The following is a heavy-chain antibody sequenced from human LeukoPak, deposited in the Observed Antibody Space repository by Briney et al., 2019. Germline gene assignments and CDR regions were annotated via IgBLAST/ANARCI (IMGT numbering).Heavy chain of an antibody. CDR2: INPNSGGT. CDR3: ARATPNREMATIYPLGY. J-gene: IGHJ4*02. CDR1: GYTFTGYY. D-gene: IGHD5-24*01. Sequence: ASVKVSCKASGYTFTGYYMHWVRQAPGQGLEWMGWINPNSGGTNYAQKFQGRVTMTRDTSISTAYMELSRLRSDDTAVYYSARATPNREMATIYPLGYWGQGTLVTVSS. V-gene: IGHV1-2*02.